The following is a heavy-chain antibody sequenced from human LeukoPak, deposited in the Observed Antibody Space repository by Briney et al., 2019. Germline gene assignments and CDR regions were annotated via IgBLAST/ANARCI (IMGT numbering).Heavy chain of an antibody. CDR2: INHSGST. J-gene: IGHJ4*02. CDR1: GGSFSGYY. D-gene: IGHD4-23*01. V-gene: IGHV4-34*01. Sequence: SETLSLTCAVYGGSFSGYYWSWIRQPPGKGLEWIGEINHSGSTNYNPSLKSRVTISVDTSKNQFSLKLSSVTAADTAVYYCARGSGKARNDHWGQGTLVTVSS. CDR3: ARGSGKARNDH.